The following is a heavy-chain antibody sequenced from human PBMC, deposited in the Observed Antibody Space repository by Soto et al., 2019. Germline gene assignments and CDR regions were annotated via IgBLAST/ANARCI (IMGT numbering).Heavy chain of an antibody. Sequence: ASVKVSCKASGYTFTSYGISWVRQAPGQGLEWMGWISAYNGNTNYAQKLQGRVTTTTDTSTSTAYMELRSLRSDDTAVYYCARDPSSVAGNHDAFDIWGQGTMVTVSS. CDR1: GYTFTSYG. V-gene: IGHV1-18*01. CDR2: ISAYNGNT. CDR3: ARDPSSVAGNHDAFDI. D-gene: IGHD6-19*01. J-gene: IGHJ3*02.